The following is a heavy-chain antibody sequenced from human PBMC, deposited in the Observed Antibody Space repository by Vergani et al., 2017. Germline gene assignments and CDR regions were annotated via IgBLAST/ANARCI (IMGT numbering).Heavy chain of an antibody. CDR2: INPSGGST. CDR3: ARTTVTTKAFDI. V-gene: IGHV1-46*01. Sequence: QVQLVQSGAEVKKPGASVKVSCKASGYTFTSYYMHWVRQAPGRGLEWMGIINPSGGSTSYAQKFQGRVTMTRDTSTSTVYMELSSLGSEDTAVYYCARTTVTTKAFDIWGQGTMVTVSS. J-gene: IGHJ3*02. D-gene: IGHD4-17*01. CDR1: GYTFTSYY.